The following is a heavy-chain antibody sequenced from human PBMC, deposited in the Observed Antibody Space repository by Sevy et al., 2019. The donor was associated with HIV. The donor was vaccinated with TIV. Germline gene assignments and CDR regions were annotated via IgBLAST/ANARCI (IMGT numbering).Heavy chain of an antibody. D-gene: IGHD6-6*01. V-gene: IGHV3-21*01. Sequence: GGSLRLSCAASGFTFSSYSMNWVRQAPGKGLEWVSSISSSSSYIYYADSVKGRFTNSRDNAKNSLYLQMNSLRAEDTAVYYCARDFFSVDESSIAAPNFDYWGQGTLVTVSS. CDR2: ISSSSSYI. CDR3: ARDFFSVDESSIAAPNFDY. J-gene: IGHJ4*02. CDR1: GFTFSSYS.